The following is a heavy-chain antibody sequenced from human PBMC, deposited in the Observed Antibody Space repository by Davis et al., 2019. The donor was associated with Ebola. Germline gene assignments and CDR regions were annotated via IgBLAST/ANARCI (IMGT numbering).Heavy chain of an antibody. CDR3: ARDLATGGYALFYFDF. D-gene: IGHD3-16*01. Sequence: GESLKISCAASGFAFSTYSMNWVRQAPGKGLEWVSSISSSSSYIYYADSVKGRFTISRDSAKNSLYLQMDSLRVEDTAIYWCARDLATGGYALFYFDFWGQGTLVTVSS. CDR2: ISSSSSYI. V-gene: IGHV3-21*04. J-gene: IGHJ4*02. CDR1: GFAFSTYS.